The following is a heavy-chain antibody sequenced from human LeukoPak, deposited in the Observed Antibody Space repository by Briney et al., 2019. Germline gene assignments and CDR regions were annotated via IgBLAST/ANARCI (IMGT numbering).Heavy chain of an antibody. CDR3: ARDYYYDSTTNLDAFDI. Sequence: ASVKVSCKASGYTFTSYAMHWVRQAPGQGLEWMGWINTNTGNPTYAQGFTGRFVFSLDTSVSTAYLQISSLKAEDTAVYYCARDYYYDSTTNLDAFDIWGQGTMVTVSS. J-gene: IGHJ3*02. D-gene: IGHD3-22*01. CDR2: INTNTGNP. V-gene: IGHV7-4-1*02. CDR1: GYTFTSYA.